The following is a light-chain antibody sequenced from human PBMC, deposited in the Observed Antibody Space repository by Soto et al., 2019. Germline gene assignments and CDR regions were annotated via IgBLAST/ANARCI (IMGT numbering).Light chain of an antibody. CDR1: QSISSW. V-gene: IGKV1-5*03. Sequence: DTQMTQSPSTLSASVGDRVTITCRASQSISSWLAWYQQKPGKAPKLLIYKASSLESGVPSRFSGSGSGTEFTLTISSLQPDDFATYYCQQYNSYSQTFGQGTKVDI. CDR3: QQYNSYSQT. CDR2: KAS. J-gene: IGKJ1*01.